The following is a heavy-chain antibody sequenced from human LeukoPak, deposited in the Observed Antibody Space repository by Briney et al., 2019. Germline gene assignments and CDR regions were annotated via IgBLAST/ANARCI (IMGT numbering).Heavy chain of an antibody. Sequence: SETLSLTCTVSGGSISSYYWSWIRQTAGKGLGWIGRIYTSGSTNYNPSLKSRVTMSVDTSKNQFSLKLSSVTAADTAVYYCARDPQVYCSGGSCSRVWFDPWGQGTLVTVSS. J-gene: IGHJ5*02. CDR1: GGSISSYY. V-gene: IGHV4-4*07. CDR3: ARDPQVYCSGGSCSRVWFDP. D-gene: IGHD2-15*01. CDR2: IYTSGST.